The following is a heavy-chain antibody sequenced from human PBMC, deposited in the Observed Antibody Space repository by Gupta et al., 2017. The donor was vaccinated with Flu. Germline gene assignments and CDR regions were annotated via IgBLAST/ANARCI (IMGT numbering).Heavy chain of an antibody. D-gene: IGHD2-2*01. Sequence: PGKGLEWVSLISWDGGSTYYADSVKSRFTISRDNSKNSLYLQMNSLRTEDTALYYCAKDAVLYCSSTSCYFDYWGQGTLVTVSS. J-gene: IGHJ4*02. V-gene: IGHV3-43*01. CDR3: AKDAVLYCSSTSCYFDY. CDR2: ISWDGGST.